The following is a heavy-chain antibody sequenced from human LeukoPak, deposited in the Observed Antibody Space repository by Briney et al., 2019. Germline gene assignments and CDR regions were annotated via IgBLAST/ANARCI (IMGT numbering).Heavy chain of an antibody. Sequence: GASVKVSCKASGYTLTSYGFSWVRLAPGQGLEWMGLVSANNRNTKFAQNLQGRVTMSTDTSTSTAYMELASLRFDDTAVYHCARATISGSWPLFDYWGQGTLVTVSS. V-gene: IGHV1-18*01. J-gene: IGHJ4*02. CDR1: GYTLTSYG. CDR2: VSANNRNT. D-gene: IGHD6-13*01. CDR3: ARATISGSWPLFDY.